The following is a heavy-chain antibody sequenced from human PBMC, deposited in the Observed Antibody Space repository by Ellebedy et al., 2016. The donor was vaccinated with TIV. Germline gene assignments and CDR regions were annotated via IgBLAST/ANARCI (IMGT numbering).Heavy chain of an antibody. D-gene: IGHD6-19*01. CDR1: GFTFSNYW. CDR3: VTQRGLD. Sequence: GGSLRLXCAASGFTFSNYWMNWVRQAPGKGLEWVANIKEGGTKRYYVDSVKGRFSISRDDAKNSIYLQMNSLRVEDTAIYYCVTQRGLDWGQGTLVTASS. V-gene: IGHV3-7*01. CDR2: IKEGGTKR. J-gene: IGHJ4*02.